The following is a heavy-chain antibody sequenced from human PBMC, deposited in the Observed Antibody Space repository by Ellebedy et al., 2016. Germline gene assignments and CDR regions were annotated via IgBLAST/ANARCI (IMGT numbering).Heavy chain of an antibody. J-gene: IGHJ4*02. CDR3: ATSGYSSSWYHPDY. Sequence: SETLSLTCAVYGGSFSGYYWSWIRQPPGKGLEWIGEINHSGSTNYNPSLKSRVTISVDTSKNQFSLKLSSVTAADTAVYYCATSGYSSSWYHPDYWGQGTLVTVSS. CDR2: INHSGST. D-gene: IGHD6-13*01. CDR1: GGSFSGYY. V-gene: IGHV4-34*01.